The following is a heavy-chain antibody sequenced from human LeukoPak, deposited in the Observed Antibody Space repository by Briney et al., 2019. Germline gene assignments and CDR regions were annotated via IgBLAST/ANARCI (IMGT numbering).Heavy chain of an antibody. CDR2: IYPAYLDA. D-gene: IGHD3-10*01. CDR1: GYTFTSYW. CDR3: ATYAGTSSKYFHH. Sequence: PGESLKISCKGSGYTFTSYWIGWVRQMPGKGLEWMGIIYPAYLDARYSPSFQGQVTISADKSINTAYVQWSSLKASDTAMYYCATYAGTSSKYFHHWGQGTLVTVSS. V-gene: IGHV5-51*01. J-gene: IGHJ1*01.